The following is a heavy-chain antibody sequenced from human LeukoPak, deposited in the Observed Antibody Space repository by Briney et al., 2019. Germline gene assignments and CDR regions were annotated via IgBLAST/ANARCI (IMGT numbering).Heavy chain of an antibody. CDR1: GFTFSSYG. D-gene: IGHD5-12*01. V-gene: IGHV4-34*01. CDR2: INHSGST. CDR3: ARVESGYDDRGSFDY. Sequence: GTLRLSCVVSGFTFSSYGMSWVRQAPGKGLEWIGEINHSGSTNYNPSLKSRVTISVDTSKNQFSLKLSSVTAADTAVYYCARVESGYDDRGSFDYWGQGTLVTVSS. J-gene: IGHJ4*02.